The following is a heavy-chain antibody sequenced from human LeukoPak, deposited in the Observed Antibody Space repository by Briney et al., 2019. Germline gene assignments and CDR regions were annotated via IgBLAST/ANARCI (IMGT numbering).Heavy chain of an antibody. Sequence: GGSLRLSCAASGFTFSDHYMDWVRQAPGKGLEWVGRTGNKANSYTTEYAASVKGRFTISRDDSKNSLYLQMNSLKTEDTAVYYCARGGQGAFDIWGQGTMVTVSS. CDR2: TGNKANSYTT. CDR3: ARGGQGAFDI. CDR1: GFTFSDHY. V-gene: IGHV3-72*01. J-gene: IGHJ3*02.